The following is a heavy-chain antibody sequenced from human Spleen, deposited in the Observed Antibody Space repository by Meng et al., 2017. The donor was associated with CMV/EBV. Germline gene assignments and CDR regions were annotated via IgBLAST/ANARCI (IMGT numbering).Heavy chain of an antibody. Sequence: GESLKISCAASGFSFGRHWMSWVRQAPGKGLEWVANIKEDGDEKYYVDSVKGRFTISRDNSKNTLYLQMNSLRAEDTAVYYCAKVASLISLRYSLGWFDPWGQGTLVTVSS. D-gene: IGHD3-9*01. CDR1: GFSFGRHW. CDR2: IKEDGDEK. J-gene: IGHJ5*02. V-gene: IGHV3-7*03. CDR3: AKVASLISLRYSLGWFDP.